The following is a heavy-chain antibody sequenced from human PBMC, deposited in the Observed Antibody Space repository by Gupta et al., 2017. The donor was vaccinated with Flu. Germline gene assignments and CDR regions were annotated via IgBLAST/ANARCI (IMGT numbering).Heavy chain of an antibody. CDR1: GCSLSSYY. CDR2: SYTSGST. Sequence: QVPLQDSGPGLVKPSATLSLTCTVSGCSLSSYYWSWIRQPAGKGLEWIGRSYTSGSTNYNPSRKSRVTMSVDTSKNQFARKLSSVTAADTAVYDCARAQYDSSGDGSYWYFDLGGRGTLVTVSS. J-gene: IGHJ2*01. CDR3: ARAQYDSSGDGSYWYFDL. D-gene: IGHD3-22*01. V-gene: IGHV4-4*07.